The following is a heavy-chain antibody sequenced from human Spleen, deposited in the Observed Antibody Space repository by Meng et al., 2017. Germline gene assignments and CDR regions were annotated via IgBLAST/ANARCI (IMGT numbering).Heavy chain of an antibody. Sequence: QVQLQQWGAGLLKPSETLSLPCAVYGGSFGGCYWSWIRQPPGKGLEWIGEINHGGSTNYNPSLKSRVTISVDKSKNQFSLKLSSVTAADTAVYYCARVGSSSWFVADWGQGTLVTVSS. D-gene: IGHD6-13*01. CDR3: ARVGSSSWFVAD. CDR2: INHGGST. V-gene: IGHV4-34*01. CDR1: GGSFGGCY. J-gene: IGHJ4*02.